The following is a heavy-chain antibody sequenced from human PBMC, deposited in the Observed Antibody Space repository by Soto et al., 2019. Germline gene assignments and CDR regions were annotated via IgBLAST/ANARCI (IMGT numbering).Heavy chain of an antibody. CDR1: GFTLSDHY. CDR3: ARWVSGSPDN. J-gene: IGHJ4*02. V-gene: IGHV3-72*01. Sequence: EVQLVESGGGLVQPGGSLRLSCAASGFTLSDHYMDWVRQAPGKGLEWVGRTKNKANRYTTEYAASVNGRFTISRDDSKNSLYLQMNSLKTEDTAVYYCARWVSGSPDNWGQGTLVTVS. CDR2: TKNKANRYTT. D-gene: IGHD1-26*01.